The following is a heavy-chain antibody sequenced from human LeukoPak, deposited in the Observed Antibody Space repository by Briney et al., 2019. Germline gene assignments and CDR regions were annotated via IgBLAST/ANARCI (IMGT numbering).Heavy chain of an antibody. Sequence: TGGSLRLSCAASGFTFDDYAMHWVRQAPGKGLEWVSGISWNSGSIGYADSVKGRFTISRDNAKNSLYLQMNSLRAEDTALYYCAKGYCSGGSCYQAFDIWGQGTMVTVSS. CDR1: GFTFDDYA. V-gene: IGHV3-9*01. CDR3: AKGYCSGGSCYQAFDI. CDR2: ISWNSGSI. J-gene: IGHJ3*02. D-gene: IGHD2-15*01.